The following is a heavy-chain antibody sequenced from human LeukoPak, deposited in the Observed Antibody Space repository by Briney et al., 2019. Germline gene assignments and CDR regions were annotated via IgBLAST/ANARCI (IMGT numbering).Heavy chain of an antibody. CDR2: INPNSGGT. Sequence: GASVKVSCKASGYTFTGYYMHWVRQAPGQGLEWMGWINPNSGGTNYAQKFQGRVTMTRDTSISTAYMELSRLRSDDTAVYYCARDLHLLRFLEWLPRGAFDIWGQGTMVTVSS. J-gene: IGHJ3*02. V-gene: IGHV1-2*02. CDR3: ARDLHLLRFLEWLPRGAFDI. CDR1: GYTFTGYY. D-gene: IGHD3-3*01.